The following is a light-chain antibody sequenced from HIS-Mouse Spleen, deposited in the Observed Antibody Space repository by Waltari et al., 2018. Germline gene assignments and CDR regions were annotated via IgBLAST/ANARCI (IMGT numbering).Light chain of an antibody. CDR2: EGS. J-gene: IGLJ3*02. CDR3: CSYAVSSTWV. V-gene: IGLV2-23*01. Sequence: QSALTQPASVSGSPGQSITISCTGTSSDVGSYNLVSWYQQHPGKAPKLMIYEGSKRPSGVSNRFSGSNSGNTASLTISGLQAEDEADYYCCSYAVSSTWVFGGGTKLTVL. CDR1: SSDVGSYNL.